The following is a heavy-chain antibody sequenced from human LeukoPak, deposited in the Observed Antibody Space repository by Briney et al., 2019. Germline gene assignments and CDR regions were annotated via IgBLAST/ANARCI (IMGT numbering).Heavy chain of an antibody. V-gene: IGHV1-8*01. D-gene: IGHD1-1*01. CDR3: ARGYSPYLKTTRHDY. J-gene: IGHJ4*02. CDR2: MNPNSGNT. CDR1: GYTSTSHD. Sequence: ASVKVSCKASGYTSTSHDINWVRQATGQGLEWMGWMNPNSGNTGYAQKFQGRVIMTRDTAINTAYMELHSLRSEDTAVYYRARGYSPYLKTTRHDYWRQRTLVTVSS.